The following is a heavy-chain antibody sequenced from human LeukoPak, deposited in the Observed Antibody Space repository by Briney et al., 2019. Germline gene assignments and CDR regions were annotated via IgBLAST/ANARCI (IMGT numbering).Heavy chain of an antibody. CDR3: ARLSMIVVVIHS. D-gene: IGHD3-22*01. Sequence: SETLSLTCAVYGGSFSGYYRSWIRQPPGKGLEWIGEINHSGSTNYNPSLKSRVTISVDTSKNQFSLKLSSVTAADTAVYYCARLSMIVVVIHSWGQGTLVTVSS. V-gene: IGHV4-34*01. CDR2: INHSGST. CDR1: GGSFSGYY. J-gene: IGHJ5*02.